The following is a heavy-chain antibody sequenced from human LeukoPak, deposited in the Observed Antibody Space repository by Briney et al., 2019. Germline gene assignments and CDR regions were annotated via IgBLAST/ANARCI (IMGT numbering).Heavy chain of an antibody. Sequence: GGSLRLSCAASGFTFSSYAMSWVRQAPGKGLEWVSLISGSGGSTYYADSVKGRFTISRDNSKNTLSLQINSLRAEDTAVYYCARNQRRLDYWGQGTLATVSS. V-gene: IGHV3-23*01. CDR3: ARNQRRLDY. CDR2: ISGSGGST. J-gene: IGHJ4*02. CDR1: GFTFSSYA. D-gene: IGHD1-14*01.